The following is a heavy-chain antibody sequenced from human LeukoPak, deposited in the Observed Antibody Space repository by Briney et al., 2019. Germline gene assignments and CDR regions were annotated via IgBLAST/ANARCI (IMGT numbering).Heavy chain of an antibody. CDR1: GYTFTSYG. D-gene: IGHD3-22*01. V-gene: IGHV1-69*13. J-gene: IGHJ6*02. CDR3: ARLHYYDSWYYGMDV. CDR2: IIPIFGTA. Sequence: GASVKVSCKASGYTFTSYGISWVRQAPGQGLEWMGGIIPIFGTANYAQKFQGRVTITADESTSTAYMELSSLRSEDTAVYYCARLHYYDSWYYGMDVWGQGTTVTVSS.